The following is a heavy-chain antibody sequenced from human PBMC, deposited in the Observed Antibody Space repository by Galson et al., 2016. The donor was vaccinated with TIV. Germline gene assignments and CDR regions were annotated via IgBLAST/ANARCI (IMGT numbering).Heavy chain of an antibody. D-gene: IGHD3-22*01. CDR3: AREMYFYDSSRKGDAFDV. CDR1: GYTFISYG. Sequence: SVKVSCKASGYTFISYGITWVRQAPGQGLEWMGRIVPIFRTPTYAQKFQGRVTLTADESTSTAYMELSNLRSEDTAVYYCAREMYFYDSSRKGDAFDVWGQGSMVTVSS. J-gene: IGHJ3*01. CDR2: IVPIFRTP. V-gene: IGHV1-69*13.